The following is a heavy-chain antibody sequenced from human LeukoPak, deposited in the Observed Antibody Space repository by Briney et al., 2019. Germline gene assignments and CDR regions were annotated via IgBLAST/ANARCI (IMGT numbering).Heavy chain of an antibody. CDR3: AKNDRRYYGSGIYYVDY. CDR2: ISGSGGST. J-gene: IGHJ4*02. V-gene: IGHV3-23*01. CDR1: GFTFRSYA. D-gene: IGHD3-10*01. Sequence: GGSLRLSCAASGFTFRSYAMSWVRQAPGKGLEWVSAISGSGGSTYYADSVKGRFSISRDNSKNTLYLQMNSLRAEDTAVYYCAKNDRRYYGSGIYYVDYWGQGTLVTVSS.